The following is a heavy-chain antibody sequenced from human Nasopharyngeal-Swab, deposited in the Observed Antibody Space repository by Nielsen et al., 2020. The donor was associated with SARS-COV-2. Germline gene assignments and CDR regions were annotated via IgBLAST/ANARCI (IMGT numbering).Heavy chain of an antibody. CDR2: ISWNSGSI. CDR1: GFTFDDYT. V-gene: IGHV3-9*01. D-gene: IGHD3-22*01. J-gene: IGHJ1*01. Sequence: LKISCAASGFTFDDYTMHWVRQAPGKGLEWVSGISWNSGSIGYADSVKGRFTISRDNAKNSLYLQMNSLSAEDTALYYCAKDFYYDSSGPPSVQHWGQGTLVTVSS. CDR3: AKDFYYDSSGPPSVQH.